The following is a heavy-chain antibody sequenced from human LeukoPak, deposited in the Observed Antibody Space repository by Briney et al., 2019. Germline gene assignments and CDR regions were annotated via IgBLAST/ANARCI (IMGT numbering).Heavy chain of an antibody. CDR1: GYTLSTYA. CDR2: IIPIFGTA. CDR3: ARANSRGVLRGYSSSSGSVAGTPNHYFDY. D-gene: IGHD6-6*01. V-gene: IGHV1-69*13. J-gene: IGHJ4*02. Sequence: ASVKFSCKASGYTLSTYAMNWVRQAPGQGLEWMGGIIPIFGTANYAQKFQGRVTITADESTSTAYMELSSLRSEDTAVYYCARANSRGVLRGYSSSSGSVAGTPNHYFDYWGQGTLVTVSS.